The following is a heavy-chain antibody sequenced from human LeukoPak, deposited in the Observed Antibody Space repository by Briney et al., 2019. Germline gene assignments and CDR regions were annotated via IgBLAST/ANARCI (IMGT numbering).Heavy chain of an antibody. Sequence: PSETLSLTCTISGGSVSDYYWSWIRQSPGKGLEWIGYIYYTGGTTYNPSLKSRVTISADTSKNQFSLKLSSVTAADTAIYYCARDRFYGGAVAPIDYWGQGILVTVSS. CDR1: GGSVSDYY. CDR2: IYYTGGT. CDR3: ARDRFYGGAVAPIDY. V-gene: IGHV4-59*02. D-gene: IGHD4/OR15-4a*01. J-gene: IGHJ4*02.